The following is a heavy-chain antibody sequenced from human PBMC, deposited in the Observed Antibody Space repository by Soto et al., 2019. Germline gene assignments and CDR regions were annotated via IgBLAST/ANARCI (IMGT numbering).Heavy chain of an antibody. J-gene: IGHJ6*01. CDR3: DPSGYDYPYYYCYGMDV. CDR2: IIPIFGTA. V-gene: IGHV1-69*01. Sequence: QVQLVQSGAEVKKPGSSVKVSCKASGGTFSSYAISWVRQAPGQGLEWMGGIIPIFGTANYAQTFQGRGKITAEESQSAAYMQLSSQRSEDTAVYYCDPSGYDYPYYYCYGMDVCGQGTTVTVPP. CDR1: GGTFSSYA. D-gene: IGHD5-12*01.